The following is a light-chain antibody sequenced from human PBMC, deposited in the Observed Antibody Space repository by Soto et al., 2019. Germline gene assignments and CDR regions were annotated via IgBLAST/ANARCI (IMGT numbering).Light chain of an antibody. CDR2: AAS. CDR3: LQDHAYPRT. CDR1: QGIRND. V-gene: IGKV1-6*01. J-gene: IGKJ1*01. Sequence: AIQMTQSPSSLSASVGDRVTITCRASQGIRNDLGGYQQKPGKAPKLLSYAASLLERGVPSRFSGSGSGTDFTLTISSLQPEDIATYYCLQDHAYPRTFGQGTIVEVK.